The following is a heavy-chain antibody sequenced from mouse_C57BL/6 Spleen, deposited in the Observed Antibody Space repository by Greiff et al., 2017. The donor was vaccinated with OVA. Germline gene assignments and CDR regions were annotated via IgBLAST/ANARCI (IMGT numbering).Heavy chain of an antibody. Sequence: QVQLQQSGAELVKPGASVKLSCKASGYTFTEYTIHWVKQRSGQGLEWIGWFYPGSGSIKYNEKFKDKATLTAAKSSSTVYMELSRLTSEDSAVYFCARHEEWDSPNLPEFAYWGQGTLVTVSA. D-gene: IGHD4-1*01. CDR2: FYPGSGSI. V-gene: IGHV1-62-2*01. CDR1: GYTFTEYT. J-gene: IGHJ3*01. CDR3: ARHEEWDSPNLPEFAY.